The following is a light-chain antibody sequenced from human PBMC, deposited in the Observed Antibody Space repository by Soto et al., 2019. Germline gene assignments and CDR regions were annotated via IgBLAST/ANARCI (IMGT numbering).Light chain of an antibody. CDR2: MGS. CDR1: QSLLHSHGYTY. Sequence: DIVMTQSPVSLPVTPGEPASISCRSSQSLLHSHGYTYLDWYLQKPGQSPQLLIYMGSTRASGVXAXFSGSGSDTDFTLKISRVEAEDVGVYYCMQALQLPLTFGGGTKVEIK. J-gene: IGKJ4*01. V-gene: IGKV2-28*01. CDR3: MQALQLPLT.